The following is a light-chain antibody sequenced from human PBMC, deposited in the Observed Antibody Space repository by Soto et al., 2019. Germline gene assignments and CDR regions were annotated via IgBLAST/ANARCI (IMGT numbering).Light chain of an antibody. Sequence: IALIPSPATLSVSPGERATLTCSASQTISNSFSGYQQNPGQAPMLFIYDVSHRATVIPARFCGSGSGTDFSLAICSLGPEGLAVYCFQQRSKLPRTFGQGTKVDIK. CDR3: QQRSKLPRT. J-gene: IGKJ1*01. CDR1: QTISNS. CDR2: DVS. V-gene: IGKV3-11*01.